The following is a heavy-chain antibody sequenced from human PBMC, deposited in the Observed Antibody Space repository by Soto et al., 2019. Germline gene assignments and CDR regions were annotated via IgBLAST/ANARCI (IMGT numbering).Heavy chain of an antibody. CDR3: ARGHHYDFWSGYNWFDP. Sequence: QEQLVQSGAEVRKPGASVKVSCKASGYTFTSHDINWVRQASGQGIEWMGWLNPNSGGTGIAQKFQGRVTLTRDTSITTAYLELTSLTSEDTAVYYCARGHHYDFWSGYNWFDPWGQGTLVTVSS. CDR2: LNPNSGGT. J-gene: IGHJ5*02. CDR1: GYTFTSHD. V-gene: IGHV1-8*01. D-gene: IGHD3-3*01.